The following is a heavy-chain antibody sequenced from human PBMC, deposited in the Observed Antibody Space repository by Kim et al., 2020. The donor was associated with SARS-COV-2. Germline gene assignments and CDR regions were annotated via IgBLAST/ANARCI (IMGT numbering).Heavy chain of an antibody. CDR3: ARLGPVTANYYYGMDV. Sequence: GGSLRLSCAASGFFVSNTYLSWVRQAPGKGLEWVSVIYTGATTYYADSVRGRYTISRDNSRNTVYLQMNSLRAEDTAVYYCARLGPVTANYYYGMDV. CDR2: IYTGATT. V-gene: IGHV3-53*01. J-gene: IGHJ6*01. CDR1: GFFVSNTY. D-gene: IGHD2-21*02.